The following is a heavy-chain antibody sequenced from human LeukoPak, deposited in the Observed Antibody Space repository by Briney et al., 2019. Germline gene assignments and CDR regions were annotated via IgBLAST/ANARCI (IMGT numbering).Heavy chain of an antibody. D-gene: IGHD6-13*01. V-gene: IGHV4-59*01. Sequence: SETLSLTCTVSGGSISSYYWSWIRQPPGKGLEWIGYIYYSGSTNYNPSLKSRVTISVDTSNNQFSLKLSSVTAADTAVYYCAGGLAAAGFDYWGQGTLVTVSS. J-gene: IGHJ4*02. CDR1: GGSISSYY. CDR2: IYYSGST. CDR3: AGGLAAAGFDY.